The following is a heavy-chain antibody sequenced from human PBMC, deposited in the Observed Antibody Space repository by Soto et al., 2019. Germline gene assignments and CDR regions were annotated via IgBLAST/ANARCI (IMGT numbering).Heavy chain of an antibody. CDR1: GFTFNSYA. CDR2: ISGSGGST. Sequence: GRSLRLSCAASGFTFNSYAMSWVLQAPGKGLEWVSAISGSGGSTYYADSVKGRFTISRDNSKNTLYLQMNSLRAEDTAVYYCAKTLGYYSSTSCYEYFDYCGQGTLVTVSS. J-gene: IGHJ4*02. D-gene: IGHD2-2*01. CDR3: AKTLGYYSSTSCYEYFDY. V-gene: IGHV3-23*01.